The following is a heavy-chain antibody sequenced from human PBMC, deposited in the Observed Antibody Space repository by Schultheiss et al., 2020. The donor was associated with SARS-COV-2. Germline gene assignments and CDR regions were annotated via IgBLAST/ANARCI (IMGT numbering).Heavy chain of an antibody. J-gene: IGHJ1*01. Sequence: SETLSLTCTVSGGSISRSGYYWGWIRQSPGKGLEWIGEINHSGSTNYNPPLKSRVTISADTSKNQFSLKLSSVTATDTAVYYCVSTSDIVVAVATTWGQGTLVTVSS. CDR1: GGSISRSGYY. CDR3: VSTSDIVVAVATT. CDR2: INHSGST. V-gene: IGHV4-39*01. D-gene: IGHD2-15*01.